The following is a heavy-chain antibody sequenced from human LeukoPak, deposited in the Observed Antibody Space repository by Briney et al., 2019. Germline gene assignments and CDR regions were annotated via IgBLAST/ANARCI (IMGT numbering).Heavy chain of an antibody. CDR1: GFTVSSNY. CDR2: ISSSSSYI. CDR3: ASNGPVRDY. V-gene: IGHV3-21*01. D-gene: IGHD3-10*01. J-gene: IGHJ4*02. Sequence: PGGSLRLSCAASGFTVSSNYMSWVRQAPGKGLEWVSSISSSSSYIYYADSVKGRFTISRDNAKNSLYLQMNSLRAEDTAVYYCASNGPVRDYWGQGTLVTVSS.